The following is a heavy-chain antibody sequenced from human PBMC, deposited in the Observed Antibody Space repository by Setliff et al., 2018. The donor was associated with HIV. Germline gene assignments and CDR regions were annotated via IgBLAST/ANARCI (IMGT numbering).Heavy chain of an antibody. CDR3: AKDPRAAVATICDY. Sequence: GGSLRLSCAASGFTFDGYTMHWVRQAPGKGLEWVSLISWDGGSTYYADSVKGRFTISRDNSRNTLFMQMNSLRAEDTAVYYCAKDPRAAVATICDYWGQGTLVTVSS. CDR1: GFTFDGYT. J-gene: IGHJ4*02. D-gene: IGHD5-12*01. CDR2: ISWDGGST. V-gene: IGHV3-43*01.